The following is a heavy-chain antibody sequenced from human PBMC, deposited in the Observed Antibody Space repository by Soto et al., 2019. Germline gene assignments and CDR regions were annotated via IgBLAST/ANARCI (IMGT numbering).Heavy chain of an antibody. J-gene: IGHJ1*01. CDR3: ARHEGANEYSSSWPEYFQH. D-gene: IGHD6-13*01. CDR2: IYYSVST. Sequence: QLQLQESGPGLVKPSETLSLTCTVSGCSISSSSYYWGWIRQPPGQGLEWIGSIYYSVSTYYNPSLKSRVTISVDTSKNQFSLKLSSVTAADTAVYYCARHEGANEYSSSWPEYFQHWGQGTLVTVSS. V-gene: IGHV4-39*01. CDR1: GCSISSSSYY.